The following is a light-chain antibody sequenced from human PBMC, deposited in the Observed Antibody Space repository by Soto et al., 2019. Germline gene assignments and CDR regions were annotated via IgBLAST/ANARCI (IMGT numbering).Light chain of an antibody. V-gene: IGKV1-39*01. Sequence: DIQMTQSPSSLSASVGDRVTITCRASQSIRTYLNWYQQKPGKAPKLLIFSASSLQSGVPSRFSGGGSGTDFTLTISNLQPEDSATYYCQQGYSTLPYTFGQGTRLEIK. CDR2: SAS. CDR3: QQGYSTLPYT. CDR1: QSIRTY. J-gene: IGKJ5*01.